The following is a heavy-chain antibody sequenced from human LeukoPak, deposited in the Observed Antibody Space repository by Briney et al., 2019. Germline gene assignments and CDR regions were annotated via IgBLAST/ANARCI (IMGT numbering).Heavy chain of an antibody. J-gene: IGHJ4*02. CDR2: ISFSGDNT. Sequence: GGSLRLSCAASGFTGFTFSSYGMHWVRQAPGKGLEWVSGISFSGDNTYYADSAKGRFTISRDNSKNTLYLQMNSLRAEDTAVYYCAKEVTVGTPVGYFDYWGQGTLVTVSS. D-gene: IGHD1-26*01. V-gene: IGHV3-23*01. CDR3: AKEVTVGTPVGYFDY. CDR1: GFTGFTFSSYG.